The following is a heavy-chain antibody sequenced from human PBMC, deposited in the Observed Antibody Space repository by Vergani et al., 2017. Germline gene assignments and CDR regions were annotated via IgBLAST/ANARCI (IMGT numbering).Heavy chain of an antibody. CDR3: ARDLSWDRYSGSYYFDY. CDR2: IYYDGSNA. Sequence: QGQLVESGGGIFQPGRSLTLSCVASRSTFKTYGMHWVRQAPGKGLEWVGLIYYDGSNAYYADSVKGRYTISRDNSKNTLYLQMSSLRAEDTAVYYCARDLSWDRYSGSYYFDYWGQGTLVTVSS. CDR1: RSTFKTYG. J-gene: IGHJ4*02. D-gene: IGHD1-26*01. V-gene: IGHV3-33*01.